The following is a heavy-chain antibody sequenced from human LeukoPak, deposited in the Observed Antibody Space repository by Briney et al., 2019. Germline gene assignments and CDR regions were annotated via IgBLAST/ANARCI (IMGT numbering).Heavy chain of an antibody. D-gene: IGHD6-19*01. CDR3: ASTLQWLAFDY. CDR1: GGSISSGDYY. J-gene: IGHJ4*02. CDR2: IHYSGST. Sequence: ASETLSLTCTVSGGSISSGDYYWSWIRQPPGKGLEWIGYIHYSGSTNYNPSLRSRVTVSVDTSKNQISLKLSSVTAADTAVYYCASTLQWLAFDYWGQGTLVTVSS. V-gene: IGHV4-61*08.